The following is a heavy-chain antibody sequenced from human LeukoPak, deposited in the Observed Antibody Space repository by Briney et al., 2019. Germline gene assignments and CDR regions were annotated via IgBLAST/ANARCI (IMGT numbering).Heavy chain of an antibody. Sequence: KPSENLSLTCAVYGGSFSDYSWSWNRQPPGNGLEWIGEINSSGGTNNNQSLMSRAIMSVDTSKNQFSLKGSSVTAADTAVYYCAGVGYSYSINDWSRTGLGAYPTKYHYYMDVWGKGTTVTVSS. CDR3: AGVGYSYSINDWSRTGLGAYPTKYHYYMDV. V-gene: IGHV4-34*04. D-gene: IGHD5-18*01. J-gene: IGHJ6*03. CDR1: GGSFSDYS. CDR2: INSSGGT.